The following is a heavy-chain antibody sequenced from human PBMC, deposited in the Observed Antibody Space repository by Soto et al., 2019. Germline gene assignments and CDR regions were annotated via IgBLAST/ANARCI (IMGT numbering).Heavy chain of an antibody. D-gene: IGHD2-15*01. CDR2: ISYDGSNK. CDR1: GFTFSSYA. J-gene: IGHJ4*02. CDR3: ARVAAGDY. V-gene: IGHV3-30-3*01. Sequence: QVQLVESGGGVVQPGRSLRLSCAASGFTFSSYAMHWVRQAPGKGLEWVAVISYDGSNKYYADSVKGRFTISRDNSKNTLYLQMNSLRAEDTAVYYGARVAAGDYWGQGTLVTVSS.